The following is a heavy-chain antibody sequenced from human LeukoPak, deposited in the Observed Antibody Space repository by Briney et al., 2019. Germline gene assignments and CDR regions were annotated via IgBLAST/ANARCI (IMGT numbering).Heavy chain of an antibody. CDR2: ISSSSSTI. D-gene: IGHD3-10*01. Sequence: GGSLRLSCAASGFIVSSNYMSWVRQAPGKGLEWVSYISSSSSTIYYADSVKGRFTISRDNAKNSLYLQMNSLRAEDTAVYYCAREGVVRGVRIRRGGIFDYWGQGTLVTVSS. CDR1: GFIVSSNY. CDR3: AREGVVRGVRIRRGGIFDY. J-gene: IGHJ4*02. V-gene: IGHV3-48*04.